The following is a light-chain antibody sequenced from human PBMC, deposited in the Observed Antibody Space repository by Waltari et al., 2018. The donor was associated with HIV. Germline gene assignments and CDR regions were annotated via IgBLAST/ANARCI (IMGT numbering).Light chain of an antibody. CDR2: DVN. CDR1: SSDIGAYNY. J-gene: IGLJ2*01. V-gene: IGLV2-8*01. CDR3: SSYAGSNKLL. Sequence: QSALTQPPSASGSPGQSVTISCTGTSSDIGAYNYVAWYQQHPGTAPKPLLYDVNGQPSRVPSHYSGSKAGNRSSLTGSGLQPNDEADYYCSSYAGSNKLLFGGENKLTVL.